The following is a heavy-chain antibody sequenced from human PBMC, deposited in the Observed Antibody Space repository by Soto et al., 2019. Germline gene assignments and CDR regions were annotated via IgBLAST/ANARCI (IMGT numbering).Heavy chain of an antibody. CDR1: EGTFNSYA. J-gene: IGHJ4*02. CDR2: IIPYYNTL. CDR3: ASGASRWYPYFFDS. D-gene: IGHD6-13*01. Sequence: QAQVVQSGAEVRKPGSSVKLSCKASEGTFNSYAIAWVRQAPGQGLEWMGGIIPYYNTLNYAQKFQDRVTITADDSTNTVYMERGSLRSDATAVYFCASGASRWYPYFFDSWAQGTLVTVSS. V-gene: IGHV1-69*01.